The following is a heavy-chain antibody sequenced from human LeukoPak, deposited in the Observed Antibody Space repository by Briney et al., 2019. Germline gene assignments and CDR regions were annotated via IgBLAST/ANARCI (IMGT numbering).Heavy chain of an antibody. J-gene: IGHJ4*02. CDR2: ISYDGSNK. CDR3: ASLKWLYYYDSSGYYVFDY. Sequence: GRSLRLSCAAYGFTFSSYAMHWVRQAPGKGLEWVAVISYDGSNKYYADSVKGRFTISRDNSKNTLYLQMNSLRAEDTAVYYCASLKWLYYYDSSGYYVFDYWGQGTLVTVSS. D-gene: IGHD3-22*01. CDR1: GFTFSSYA. V-gene: IGHV3-30-3*01.